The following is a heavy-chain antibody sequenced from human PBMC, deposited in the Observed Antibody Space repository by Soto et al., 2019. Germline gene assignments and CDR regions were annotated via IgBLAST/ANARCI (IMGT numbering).Heavy chain of an antibody. CDR1: GYTFTGYY. V-gene: IGHV1-2*02. CDR3: GKGRSGEVGVFY. Sequence: QVQLVQSGAEVKESGASVKVSCKDSGYTFTGYYIHWVRQAPGQGLVWVGEVSPKSGGTRYAQKFQGRDTMTKDTSITTVYMELSNRSPDDTAVYYCGKGRSGEVGVFYWGQGTLVTVHS. CDR2: VSPKSGGT. D-gene: IGHD3-16*01. J-gene: IGHJ4*02.